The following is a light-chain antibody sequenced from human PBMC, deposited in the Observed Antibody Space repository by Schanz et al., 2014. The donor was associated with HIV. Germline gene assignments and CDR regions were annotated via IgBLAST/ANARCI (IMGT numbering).Light chain of an antibody. CDR2: EGS. CDR1: SSDVGSYNL. Sequence: QSVLTQPASVSGSPGQSITISCTGTSSDVGSYNLVSWYQQHPGKAPKLMIYEGSKRPSGVSNRFSGSKSGNTASLTISGLQADDEADYYCSSYGGGDTLLFGGGTKLTVL. J-gene: IGLJ3*02. CDR3: SSYGGGDTLL. V-gene: IGLV2-23*01.